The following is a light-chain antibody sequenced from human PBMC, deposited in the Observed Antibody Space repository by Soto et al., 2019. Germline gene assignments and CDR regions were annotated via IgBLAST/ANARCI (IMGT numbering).Light chain of an antibody. CDR2: LNSDGSH. CDR1: SGHSTYA. V-gene: IGLV4-69*01. J-gene: IGLJ3*02. CDR3: QTWGTGIQV. Sequence: QPVLTQSPSASASLGASVKLTCTLSSGHSTYAIAWHQQQPEKGPRYLMKLNSDGSHSKGDGIPDRFSGSSSGAERYLIISSLQSDDEADYYCQTWGTGIQVFGGGTKLTVL.